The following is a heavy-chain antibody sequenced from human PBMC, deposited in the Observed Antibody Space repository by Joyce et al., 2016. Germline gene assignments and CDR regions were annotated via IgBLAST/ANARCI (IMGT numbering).Heavy chain of an antibody. CDR2: TSYSGYG. CDR1: GDSLSRGDFY. CDR3: ARGAYSRGWYGRYFDV. D-gene: IGHD6-19*01. V-gene: IGHV4-30-4*01. J-gene: IGHJ5*02. Sequence: QVQLKMSGPGLVKPSETLSLTCTLSGDSLSRGDFYWTWIRQSPGKGHEWIGYTSYSGYGFYNPSLKSRLTLSADMLKDQFSLNLTSVTAADSAVYYCARGAYSRGWYGRYFDVWGPGTVVTVSS.